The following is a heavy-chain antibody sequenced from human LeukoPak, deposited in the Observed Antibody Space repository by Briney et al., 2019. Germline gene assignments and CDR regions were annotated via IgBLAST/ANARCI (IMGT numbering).Heavy chain of an antibody. D-gene: IGHD3-10*01. CDR1: GGSISSYY. CDR3: AREWRSGSSNWFDP. J-gene: IGHJ5*02. V-gene: IGHV4-59*12. Sequence: SETLSLTCTVSGGSISSYYWSWIRQPPGKGLEWIGYIYYSGSTNYNPSLKSRVTISVDTSKNQFSLKLSSVTAADTAMYYCAREWRSGSSNWFDPWGQGTLVTVSS. CDR2: IYYSGST.